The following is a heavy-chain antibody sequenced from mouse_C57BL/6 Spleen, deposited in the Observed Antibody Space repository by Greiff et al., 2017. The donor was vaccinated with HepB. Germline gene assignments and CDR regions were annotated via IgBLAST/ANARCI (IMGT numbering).Heavy chain of an antibody. V-gene: IGHV1-64*01. CDR1: GYTFTSYW. Sequence: QLQQPGAELVKPGASVKLSCKASGYTFTSYWMHWVKQRPGQGLEWIGMIHPNSGSTNYNEKFKSKATLTVDKSSSTAYMQLSSLTSEDSAVYYCALYDGSSTGYFDVWGTGTTVTVSS. J-gene: IGHJ1*03. CDR3: ALYDGSSTGYFDV. D-gene: IGHD1-1*01. CDR2: IHPNSGST.